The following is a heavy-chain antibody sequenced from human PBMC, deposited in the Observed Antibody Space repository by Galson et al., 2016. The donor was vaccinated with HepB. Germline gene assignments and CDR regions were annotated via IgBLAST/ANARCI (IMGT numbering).Heavy chain of an antibody. J-gene: IGHJ4*02. Sequence: SVKVSCKASGYTFSSYPMHWVRQAPGQRLEWMGWINPGNGNTRYSRKFQGRVTRIRDTSANTASMELSSLRSEDTAVYYCARDTLWYGNFGWEGVLDYWGQGTLVTVTS. CDR1: GYTFSSYP. D-gene: IGHD6-13*01. V-gene: IGHV1-3*01. CDR2: INPGNGNT. CDR3: ARDTLWYGNFGWEGVLDY.